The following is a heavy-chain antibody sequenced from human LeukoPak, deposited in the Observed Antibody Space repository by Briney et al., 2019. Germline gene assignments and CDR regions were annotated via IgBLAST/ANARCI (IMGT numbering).Heavy chain of an antibody. V-gene: IGHV3-23*01. CDR1: GVTFSSYA. Sequence: GGSLRLSCEASGVTFSSYAMSWVRQTPGKGLEWVSVITNSGGATHYADSVKGRFTISRDNAKNSLYLQMNSLRAEDTAVYYCARVKVDIVATTTGALDYWGQGTLVTVSS. J-gene: IGHJ4*02. CDR2: ITNSGGAT. D-gene: IGHD5-12*01. CDR3: ARVKVDIVATTTGALDY.